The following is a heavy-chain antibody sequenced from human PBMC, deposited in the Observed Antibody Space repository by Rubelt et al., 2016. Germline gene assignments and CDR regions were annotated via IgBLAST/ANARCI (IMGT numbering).Heavy chain of an antibody. CDR3: ARDRDIYGGNSADY. CDR1: GFTFSSYS. D-gene: IGHD4-23*01. V-gene: IGHV3-48*04. Sequence: GGGVVQPGRSLRLSCAASGFTFSSYSMNWVRQAPGKGLEWLSFITSTSGTIYYADSVKGRFTISRDNAKNSLYLQMNSLRAEDTAVYYCARDRDIYGGNSADYWGQGTLVTVSS. CDR2: ITSTSGTI. J-gene: IGHJ4*02.